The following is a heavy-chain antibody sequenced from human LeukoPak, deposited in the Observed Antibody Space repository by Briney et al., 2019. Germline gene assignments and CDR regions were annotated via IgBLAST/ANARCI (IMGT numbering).Heavy chain of an antibody. J-gene: IGHJ4*02. CDR1: GFSLSAYQ. D-gene: IGHD2-8*01. CDR2: SRSGRHTE. V-gene: IGHV3-48*03. Sequence: PGGSLRLSCVASGFSLSAYQMNWVRQAPGKGVECVSPSRSGRHTEYYAESVRGRFTMSRNNATNSLYLQMNRLRAEDTAVYYCARDTVNGPFVISLDYWGQGALVTVSS. CDR3: ARDTVNGPFVISLDY.